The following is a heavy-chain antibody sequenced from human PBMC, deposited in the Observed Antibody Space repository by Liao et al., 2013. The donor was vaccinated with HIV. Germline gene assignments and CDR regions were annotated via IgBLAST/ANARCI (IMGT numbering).Heavy chain of an antibody. D-gene: IGHD3-16*01. Sequence: QESGPGLVKPSETLSLTCSVSGGSISSSRYFWGWIRQSPGKGLEWIGSIFYSGSTYYNPSLKSRVTLSVDTSKNQFSLKLRSVTAADTGVYFCAREVGLETSEGTHYVYSYYMDVWGTGTTVIVSS. CDR3: AREVGLETSEGTHYVYSYYMDV. V-gene: IGHV4-39*07. CDR1: GGSISSSRYF. CDR2: IFYSGST. J-gene: IGHJ6*03.